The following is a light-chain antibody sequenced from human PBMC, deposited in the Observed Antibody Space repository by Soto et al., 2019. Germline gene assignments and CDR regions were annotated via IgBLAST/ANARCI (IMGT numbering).Light chain of an antibody. J-gene: IGLJ2*01. CDR1: TGDVGTYNL. CDR3: CSHAGTTIVV. V-gene: IGLV2-23*02. Sequence: QSALTQPASVSGSPGQSITISCTGTTGDVGTYNLVSWYQQHPGNAPKLMIYEVTKRHSGVSNRFSGSKSGNTASLTISGLQAEDEADYYCCSHAGTTIVVFGGGTKLTVL. CDR2: EVT.